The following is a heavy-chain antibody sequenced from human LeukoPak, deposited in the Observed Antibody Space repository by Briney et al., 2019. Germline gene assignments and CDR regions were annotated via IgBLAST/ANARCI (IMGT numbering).Heavy chain of an antibody. Sequence: SETLSLTCTVSGYSISSGYYWGWIRQPPGKGLERIGSIYHSGSTYYNPSLKSRVTISVDTSKNQFSLKLSSVTAADTAVYYCARANRGDDFWSGYFTFDYWGQGTLVTVSS. J-gene: IGHJ4*02. CDR2: IYHSGST. CDR1: GYSISSGYY. V-gene: IGHV4-38-2*02. D-gene: IGHD3-3*01. CDR3: ARANRGDDFWSGYFTFDY.